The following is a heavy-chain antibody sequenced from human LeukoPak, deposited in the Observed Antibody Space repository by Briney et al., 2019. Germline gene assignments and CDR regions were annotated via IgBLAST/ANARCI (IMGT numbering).Heavy chain of an antibody. D-gene: IGHD1-1*01. Sequence: PSQTLSLTCTVSGGSISSGDYYWSWIRQPPGKGLEWIGYIYYSGSTYYNPSLKSRVTISVDTSKSQFSLKLSSVTAADTAVYYCARSTKGYYFDYWGQGTLVTVSS. V-gene: IGHV4-30-4*08. CDR2: IYYSGST. J-gene: IGHJ4*02. CDR3: ARSTKGYYFDY. CDR1: GGSISSGDYY.